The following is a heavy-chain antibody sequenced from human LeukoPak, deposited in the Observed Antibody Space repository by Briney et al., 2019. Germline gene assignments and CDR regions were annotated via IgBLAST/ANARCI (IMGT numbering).Heavy chain of an antibody. CDR2: ISYDGSNK. CDR3: AHLESSRVYYDSSGYGYFDY. J-gene: IGHJ4*02. CDR1: GFTFSSYA. D-gene: IGHD3-22*01. Sequence: GGSLRLSCAASGFTFSSYAMHWVRQAPGKGLEWVAVISYDGSNKYYADSVKGRFTISRDNSKNTLYLQMNSLRAEDTAVYYCAHLESSRVYYDSSGYGYFDYWGQGTLVTVSS. V-gene: IGHV3-30*04.